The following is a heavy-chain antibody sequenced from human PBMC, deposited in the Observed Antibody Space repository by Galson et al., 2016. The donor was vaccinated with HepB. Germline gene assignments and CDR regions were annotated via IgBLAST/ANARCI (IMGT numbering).Heavy chain of an antibody. D-gene: IGHD2-2*01. CDR2: IEQDGTDK. V-gene: IGHV3-7*01. CDR3: ARDSTVPGRSIDY. Sequence: SLRLSCAASGFTFSTHYMSWVRQAPGKGLEWVANIEQDGTDKYYVDSLKGRFTISRDNAKNSLYLQMNSLRAEDTAIYYCARDSTVPGRSIDYWGQGTLITVSS. CDR1: GFTFSTHY. J-gene: IGHJ4*02.